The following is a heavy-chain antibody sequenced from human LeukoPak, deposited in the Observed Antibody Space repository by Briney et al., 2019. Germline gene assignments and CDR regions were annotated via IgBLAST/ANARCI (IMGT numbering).Heavy chain of an antibody. J-gene: IGHJ3*02. CDR1: GDSISSSGYY. D-gene: IGHD3-22*01. CDR3: ARGPYSYDSSGAFDI. Sequence: PSETLSLTCTVSGDSISSSGYYWSWIRQPAGKGLEWIGRISSSGSTNYNPSLKSRVTISVDTSKNRFSLKLSSVTAADTAVYFCARGPYSYDSSGAFDIWGQGTMVTVSS. V-gene: IGHV4-61*02. CDR2: ISSSGST.